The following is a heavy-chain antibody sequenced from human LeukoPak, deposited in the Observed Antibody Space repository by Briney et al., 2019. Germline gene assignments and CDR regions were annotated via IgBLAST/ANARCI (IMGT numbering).Heavy chain of an antibody. D-gene: IGHD1-14*01. Sequence: GASVKVSCKASGYSFTGYYLHWVRQAPGQGLEWMGWVNPNSGGTNYAQRFQGRVTMTRDTSISTAYMELRGLRSDDTAVYYCARSGNPFDYWGQGTLATVSS. CDR1: GYSFTGYY. CDR3: ARSGNPFDY. V-gene: IGHV1-2*02. J-gene: IGHJ4*02. CDR2: VNPNSGGT.